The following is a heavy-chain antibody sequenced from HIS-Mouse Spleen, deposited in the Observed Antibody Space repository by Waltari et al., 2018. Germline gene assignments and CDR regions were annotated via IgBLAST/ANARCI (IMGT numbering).Heavy chain of an antibody. V-gene: IGHV3-30*18. CDR1: GFIFSSYG. J-gene: IGHJ4*02. Sequence: QVQLVDSGGVVVQPGRSLRLSCAASGFIFSSYGMHWVRQAPGKGLEWVAVISYDGSNKYYADSVKGRFTISRDNSKNTLYLQMNSLRAEDTAVYYCAKDTSGSYSDYWGQGTLVTVSS. D-gene: IGHD1-26*01. CDR2: ISYDGSNK. CDR3: AKDTSGSYSDY.